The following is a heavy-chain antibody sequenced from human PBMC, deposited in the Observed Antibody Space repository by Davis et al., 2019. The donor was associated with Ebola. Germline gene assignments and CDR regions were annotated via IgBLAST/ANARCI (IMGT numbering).Heavy chain of an antibody. V-gene: IGHV3-20*04. J-gene: IGHJ4*02. CDR3: ATTWAGTGYY. CDR1: GFTFDDYG. Sequence: PGGSLRLSCAASGFTFDDYGMSWVRQAPGKGLEWVSGINWNGGSTGYADSVKGRFTISRDNAKNSLFLQLNNLRAEDTAVYYCATTWAGTGYYWGQGTLVTVSS. CDR2: INWNGGST. D-gene: IGHD6-19*01.